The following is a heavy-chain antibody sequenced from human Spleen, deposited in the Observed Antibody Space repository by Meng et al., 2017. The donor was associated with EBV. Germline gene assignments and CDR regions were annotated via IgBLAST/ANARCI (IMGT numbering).Heavy chain of an antibody. D-gene: IGHD3-22*01. CDR3: ARDSHGYYFFDF. Sequence: LQLREAGSGLVTPSQTPSLPCTVSGASISSGAYSWSWVRQPPGKGLEWIGYIFHTGSTYYNASLKSRVTISVDRSKHQFSLKLTSVTPADTAVYYCARDSHGYYFFDFWGPGTLVTVSS. CDR1: GASISSGAYS. CDR2: IFHTGST. J-gene: IGHJ4*02. V-gene: IGHV4-30-2*01.